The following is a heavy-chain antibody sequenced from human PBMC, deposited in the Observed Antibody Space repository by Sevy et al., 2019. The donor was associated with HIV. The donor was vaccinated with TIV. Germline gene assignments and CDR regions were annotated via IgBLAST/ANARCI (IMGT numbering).Heavy chain of an antibody. CDR3: ARDRPQGVVVLPGAMWGGVDY. CDR2: ISPYTGDT. Sequence: ASVKVSCRTSGYTFRSYGISWVRQAPGQGLEWMGWISPYTGDTDFAQKVQGRVSMTSDTSTNTAYMELGSLRSDDTAVYYCARDRPQGVVVLPGAMWGGVDYWGQGTLVTVSS. V-gene: IGHV1-18*01. J-gene: IGHJ4*02. D-gene: IGHD2-2*01. CDR1: GYTFRSYG.